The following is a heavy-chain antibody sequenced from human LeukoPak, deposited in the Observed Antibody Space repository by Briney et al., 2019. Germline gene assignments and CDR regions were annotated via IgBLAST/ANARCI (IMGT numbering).Heavy chain of an antibody. CDR3: AREYVGVVARFDP. Sequence: GGSLRLSCAASGFTFSSYEMNWVRQAPGKGLEWVSYISSSGSTIYYADSVKGRFTISRDNAKNSLYLQMNSLRAEDTAVYYCAREYVGVVARFDPWGQGTVVTVSS. CDR1: GFTFSSYE. D-gene: IGHD2-21*01. J-gene: IGHJ5*02. V-gene: IGHV3-48*03. CDR2: ISSSGSTI.